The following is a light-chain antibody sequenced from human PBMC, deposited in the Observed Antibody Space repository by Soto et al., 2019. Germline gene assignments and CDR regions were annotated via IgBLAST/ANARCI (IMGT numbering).Light chain of an antibody. J-gene: IGLJ1*01. CDR2: GNS. CDR3: QSYDSSRYV. V-gene: IGLV1-40*01. Sequence: QSVLTQPPSVSGAPGQRVTISCTGSSSNIGAGYDVHWYQQLPGTAPKLLIYGNSNRPSGVPDRFSGSKSGTSASLAITGLQAEDEAAYYCQSYDSSRYVFGTGTKLTVL. CDR1: SSNIGAGYD.